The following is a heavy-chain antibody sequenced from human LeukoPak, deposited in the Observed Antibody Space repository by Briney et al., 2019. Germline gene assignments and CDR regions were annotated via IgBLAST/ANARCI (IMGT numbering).Heavy chain of an antibody. CDR3: ARDSRGGWSGYFDL. J-gene: IGHJ4*02. Sequence: GGSLRLSCAASGFIFRNSGMYWVRQAPGKGLEWVAVILHDGSAEFYADSVKGRFSISRDDSKNTVYLQMNSLRVEDTALYYCARDSRGGWSGYFDLWGQGIVVTVSS. CDR1: GFIFRNSG. D-gene: IGHD6-19*01. CDR2: ILHDGSAE. V-gene: IGHV3-33*07.